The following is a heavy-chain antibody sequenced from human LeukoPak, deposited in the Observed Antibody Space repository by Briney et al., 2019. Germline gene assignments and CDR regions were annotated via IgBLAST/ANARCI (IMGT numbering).Heavy chain of an antibody. D-gene: IGHD5-18*01. J-gene: IGHJ4*02. V-gene: IGHV3-9*01. CDR3: AKVSGYSYGYPLDY. CDR1: GFTFDDYA. CDR2: ISWNSGSI. Sequence: GGSLRLSCAASGFTFDDYAMHWVRQAPGKGLEWVSGISWNSGSIGYADSVKGRFTISRDNSKNTLYLQMNSLRAEDTAVYYCAKVSGYSYGYPLDYWGQGTLVTVSS.